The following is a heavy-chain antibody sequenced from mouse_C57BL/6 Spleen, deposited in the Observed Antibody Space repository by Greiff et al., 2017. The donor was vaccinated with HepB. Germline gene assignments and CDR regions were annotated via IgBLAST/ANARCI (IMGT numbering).Heavy chain of an antibody. V-gene: IGHV1-69*01. J-gene: IGHJ2*01. CDR1: GYTFTSYW. CDR2: IDPSDSYT. Sequence: QVQLQQPGAELVMPGASVKLSCKASGYTFTSYWMHWVKQRPGQGLEWIGEIDPSDSYTNYNQKFKGKSTLTVDKSSSTAYMQLSSLTSEDSAVYYCAREGLARYFDYWGQGTTLTVSS. D-gene: IGHD3-3*01. CDR3: AREGLARYFDY.